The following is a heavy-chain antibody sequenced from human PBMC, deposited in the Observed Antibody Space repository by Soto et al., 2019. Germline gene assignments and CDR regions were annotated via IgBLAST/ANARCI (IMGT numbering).Heavy chain of an antibody. D-gene: IGHD3-16*02. Sequence: SETLSLTCTVSGGSISSGDYYWSWIRQPPGKGLEWIGYIYYSGSTYYNPSLKSRVTISVDTSKNQFSLKLSSVTAADTAVYYFAILTYDYVGGSYRLIFDYGAQGPLVTVSS. CDR3: AILTYDYVGGSYRLIFDY. J-gene: IGHJ4*02. V-gene: IGHV4-30-4*01. CDR1: GGSISSGDYY. CDR2: IYYSGST.